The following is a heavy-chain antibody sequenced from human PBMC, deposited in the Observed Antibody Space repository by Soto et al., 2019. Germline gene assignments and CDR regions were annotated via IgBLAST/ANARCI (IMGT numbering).Heavy chain of an antibody. V-gene: IGHV1-18*01. Sequence: NAPASVKVSCKASGYTFTSYGISWVRQAPGQGLEWMGWISAYNGNTNYAQKLQGRVTMTTDTSTSTAYMELRSLRSDDTAVYYCALVVVVAATPRVVCWYDPCGEGTLVTVAS. D-gene: IGHD2-15*01. CDR3: ALVVVVAATPRVVCWYDP. CDR2: ISAYNGNT. CDR1: GYTFTSYG. J-gene: IGHJ5*02.